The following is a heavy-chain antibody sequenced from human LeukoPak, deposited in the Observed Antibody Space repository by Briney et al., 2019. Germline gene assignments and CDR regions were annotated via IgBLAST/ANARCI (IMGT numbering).Heavy chain of an antibody. CDR1: GFTFDDYG. CDR2: INWNGGRA. D-gene: IGHD1-14*01. J-gene: IGHJ4*02. Sequence: GGSLRLSCAASGFTFDDYGMSWVRQAPGKGLEWVSGINWNGGRAGHADSVKGRFTISRDNAKNTLYLQMNSLRVEDTAVYYCGRITGAYNLVDYWGQGTLVTVSS. CDR3: GRITGAYNLVDY. V-gene: IGHV3-20*04.